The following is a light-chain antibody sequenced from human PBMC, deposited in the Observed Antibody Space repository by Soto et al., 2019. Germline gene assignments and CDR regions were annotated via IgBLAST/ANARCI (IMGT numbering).Light chain of an antibody. V-gene: IGKV2-30*02. CDR2: KVS. Sequence: DVVMTQSPLSLPVTLGQPASISCRSNQSLVHSDGIAYFSWFQQRPGQSPRRLIYKVSNRDSGVPARFSGSGSGPDFALKISRVEAEDVGVYYCMQGTHWPITFGQGTRLEIK. CDR1: QSLVHSDGIAY. J-gene: IGKJ5*01. CDR3: MQGTHWPIT.